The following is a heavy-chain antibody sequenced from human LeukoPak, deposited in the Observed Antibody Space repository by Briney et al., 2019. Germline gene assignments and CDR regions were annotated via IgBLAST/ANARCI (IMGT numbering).Heavy chain of an antibody. CDR1: GYTFRGYY. CDR2: INPDSGGT. Sequence: ASVKVSCKASGYTFRGYYMHWVRQAPGQGLEWMGWINPDSGGTNYVQKFQGRVTMTRDTSISTAYMELSRLRSDDTAVYYCAREDPGGWYDYWGQGTLVTVSS. D-gene: IGHD6-19*01. CDR3: AREDPGGWYDY. V-gene: IGHV1-2*02. J-gene: IGHJ4*02.